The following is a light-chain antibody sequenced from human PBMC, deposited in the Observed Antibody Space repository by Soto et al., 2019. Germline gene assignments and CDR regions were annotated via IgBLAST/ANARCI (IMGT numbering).Light chain of an antibody. V-gene: IGKV3-20*01. J-gene: IGKJ2*01. CDR1: QSVSNNY. Sequence: EDVLTQSPGTLSLSPGERATLSCRASQSVSNNYLAWYQQKPGQGPRLLIFGSSDRGTGIPDRFSGSGSGTDFTLTISRLEPEDFAVYYCQQYGSPPPYTFGQGTKLEIK. CDR3: QQYGSPPPYT. CDR2: GSS.